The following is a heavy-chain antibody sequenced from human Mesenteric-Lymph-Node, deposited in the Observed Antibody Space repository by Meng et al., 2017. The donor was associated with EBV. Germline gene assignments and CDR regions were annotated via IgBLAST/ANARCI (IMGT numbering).Heavy chain of an antibody. CDR2: IYYSGST. Sequence: VELQESGPGLVKPSETLSLTCTVSGGSVSSGSYYWSWIRQPPGKGLEWIGYIYYSGSTNYNPSLKSRVTISVDTSKNQFSLKLSSVTAADTAVYYCARATVKNWFDPWGQETLVTVPS. V-gene: IGHV4-61*01. D-gene: IGHD4-17*01. CDR3: ARATVKNWFDP. J-gene: IGHJ5*02. CDR1: GGSVSSGSYY.